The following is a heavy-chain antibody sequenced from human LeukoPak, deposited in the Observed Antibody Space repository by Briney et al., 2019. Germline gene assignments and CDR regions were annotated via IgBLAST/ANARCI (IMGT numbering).Heavy chain of an antibody. Sequence: GGSLRLSCAASGFTFSSYSMNWVRQAPGKGLEWVSSISSSSSYIYYADSVKGRFTISRDNAKNSLYLQMNSLRAEDTAVYYCARTQIPAVTIFGVVINFGDYGMDVWGQGTTVTVSS. CDR3: ARTQIPAVTIFGVVINFGDYGMDV. J-gene: IGHJ6*02. V-gene: IGHV3-21*04. CDR1: GFTFSSYS. CDR2: ISSSSSYI. D-gene: IGHD3-3*01.